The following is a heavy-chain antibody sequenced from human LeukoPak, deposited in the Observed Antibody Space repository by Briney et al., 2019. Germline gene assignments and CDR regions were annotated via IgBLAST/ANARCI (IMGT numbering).Heavy chain of an antibody. J-gene: IGHJ5*02. V-gene: IGHV5-51*01. CDR1: GYSFTTHW. D-gene: IGHD3-16*01. CDR3: ARLEEDLTLGVAGYWFVP. CDR2: IYPDDSNT. Sequence: GESLKISCKGSGYSFTTHWIGWVRQMPGKGLEWMGIIYPDDSNTRYSPSFQGQVTLSADKSINTAYLQWSSLRASDTAMYYCARLEEDLTLGVAGYWFVPWGQGTLVTVSS.